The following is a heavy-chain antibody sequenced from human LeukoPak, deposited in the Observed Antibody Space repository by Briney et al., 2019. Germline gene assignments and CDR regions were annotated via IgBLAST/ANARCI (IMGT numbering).Heavy chain of an antibody. J-gene: IGHJ5*02. CDR3: AKLQDREDLVQPNR. CDR1: GFTFSSYA. V-gene: IGHV3-23*01. D-gene: IGHD1-1*01. Sequence: PGGSLRLSCAASGFTFSSYAMSWVRQAPGKGLEWVSAISGSGGSTYYADSVKGRFTISRDNSKNTLYLQMNSLRAEDTAVYYCAKLQDREDLVQPNRWGQGTLVTVSS. CDR2: ISGSGGST.